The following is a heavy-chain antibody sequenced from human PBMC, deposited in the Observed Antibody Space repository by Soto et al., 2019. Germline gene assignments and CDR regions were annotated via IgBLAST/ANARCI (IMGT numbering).Heavy chain of an antibody. CDR3: ASRVLCDMDV. CDR1: GDTFTTNY. J-gene: IGHJ6*02. V-gene: IGHV1-46*04. CDR2: INPNSGAT. Sequence: QEQLVQSGAAAKEPGASLKVSCKASGDTFTTNYIHWVRQAPGQGLEWMGRINPNSGATLYAQKLQGRLTLTTDTSTSTVYMDLNSLKSEDSAVYYCASRVLCDMDVWGQGTTVTVSS. D-gene: IGHD2-21*01.